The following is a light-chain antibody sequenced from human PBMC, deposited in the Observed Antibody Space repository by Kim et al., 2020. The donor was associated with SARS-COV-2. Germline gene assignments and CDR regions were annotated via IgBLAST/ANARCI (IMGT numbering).Light chain of an antibody. V-gene: IGKV1-39*01. CDR2: TGS. CDR1: QTISNY. CDR3: LQTYTTPWT. J-gene: IGKJ1*01. Sequence: DIQMTQSPSSLSASVGDRVTITCRASQTISNYLNWFQQKPGKAPNLLIYTGSKLHSGVPSRFSGYGSGTDFTLTIDTLQPEDFATYYCLQTYTTPWTFGQGTKVDIK.